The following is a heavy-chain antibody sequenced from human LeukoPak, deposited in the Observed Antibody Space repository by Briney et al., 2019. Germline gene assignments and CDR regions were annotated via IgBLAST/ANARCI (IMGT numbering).Heavy chain of an antibody. CDR2: MNPNSGNT. Sequence: ASVTVSCKASGYTFTIYDINWVRQATGQGLEWMGWMNPNSGNTGYAQKFQGRVTMTRNTSISTAYMELSSLRSEDTAVYYCARGGFYYGSGSYYTTYYYYGMDVWGQGTTVTVSS. V-gene: IGHV1-8*01. CDR1: GYTFTIYD. D-gene: IGHD3-10*01. CDR3: ARGGFYYGSGSYYTTYYYYGMDV. J-gene: IGHJ6*02.